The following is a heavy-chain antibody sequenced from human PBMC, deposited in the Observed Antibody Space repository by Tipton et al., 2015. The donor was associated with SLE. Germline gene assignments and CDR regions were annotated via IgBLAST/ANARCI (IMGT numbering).Heavy chain of an antibody. Sequence: TLSLTCAVYGGSFSGYYWSWIRQPPGKGLEWIGEINHSGGTNYNPPLKSRVTISVDTSKNQFSLKLSSVTAADTAVYYCARKKGEEIVSGEWSSDAFDIWGQGTMVTVSS. CDR3: ARKKGEEIVSGEWSSDAFDI. V-gene: IGHV4-34*01. CDR1: GGSFSGYY. D-gene: IGHD3-3*01. CDR2: INHSGGT. J-gene: IGHJ3*02.